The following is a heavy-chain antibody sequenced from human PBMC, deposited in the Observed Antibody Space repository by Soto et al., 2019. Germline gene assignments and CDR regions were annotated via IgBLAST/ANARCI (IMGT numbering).Heavy chain of an antibody. CDR3: ARSSTIFGVVSGLDWFDP. J-gene: IGHJ5*02. V-gene: IGHV3-48*03. CDR2: ISSSGSTI. CDR1: GFTFSSYE. Sequence: GGSLRLFCAASGFTFSSYEMNWVRQAPGKGLEWVSYISSSGSTIYYADSVKGRFTISRDNAKNSLYLQMNSLRAEDTAVYYCARSSTIFGVVSGLDWFDPWGQGTLVTVSS. D-gene: IGHD3-3*01.